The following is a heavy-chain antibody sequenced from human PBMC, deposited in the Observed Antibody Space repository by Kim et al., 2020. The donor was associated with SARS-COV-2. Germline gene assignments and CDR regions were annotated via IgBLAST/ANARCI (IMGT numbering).Heavy chain of an antibody. D-gene: IGHD2-15*01. J-gene: IGHJ6*02. V-gene: IGHV3-13*01. Sequence: GSGKGRFTISREKAKNSLYLQMNSLRAGDTAVYYCARGGNAEDYYYGMDVWGQGTTVTVSS. CDR3: ARGGNAEDYYYGMDV.